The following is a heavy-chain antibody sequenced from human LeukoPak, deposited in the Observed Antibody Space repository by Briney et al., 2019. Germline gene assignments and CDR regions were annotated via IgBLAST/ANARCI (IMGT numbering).Heavy chain of an antibody. CDR3: ARDTYYYYMDV. CDR1: GGSFSGYY. D-gene: IGHD5-18*01. Sequence: PSETLSLTCAVYGGSFSGYYWSWIRQPPGKGLEWIGEINHSGSTYYNPSLKSRVTISVDTSKNQFSLKLSSVTAADTAVYYCARDTYYYYMDVWGKGTTVTVSS. J-gene: IGHJ6*03. V-gene: IGHV4-34*01. CDR2: INHSGST.